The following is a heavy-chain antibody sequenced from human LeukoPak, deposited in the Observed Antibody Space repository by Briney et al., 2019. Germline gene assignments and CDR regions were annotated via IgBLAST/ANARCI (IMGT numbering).Heavy chain of an antibody. V-gene: IGHV3-30*02. D-gene: IGHD6-13*01. J-gene: IGHJ4*02. Sequence: GGSLRLPCAASGFTFSSYGMHWVRQAPGKGLEWVAFIRYDGSNKYYADSVKGRFTISRDNSKNTLYLQMNSLRAEDTAVYYCAKDLRSLAAAGGGFDYWGQGTLVTVSS. CDR2: IRYDGSNK. CDR1: GFTFSSYG. CDR3: AKDLRSLAAAGGGFDY.